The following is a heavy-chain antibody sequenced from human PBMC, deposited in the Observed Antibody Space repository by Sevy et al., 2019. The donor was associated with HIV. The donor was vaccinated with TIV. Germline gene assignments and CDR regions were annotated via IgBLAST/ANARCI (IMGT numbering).Heavy chain of an antibody. CDR3: ARDHVKDGDLGDYYYYAMDV. CDR2: ISGSGDTI. V-gene: IGHV3-11*01. D-gene: IGHD4-17*01. J-gene: IGHJ6*02. Sequence: GGSLRLSCAASGFTFSDYYMSWLRQAPGKGLEWLSYISGSGDTIYYADSVKGRFTISRDNAKNSLYLQMNSLRAEDTAMYYCARDHVKDGDLGDYYYYAMDVWGQGTTVTVSS. CDR1: GFTFSDYY.